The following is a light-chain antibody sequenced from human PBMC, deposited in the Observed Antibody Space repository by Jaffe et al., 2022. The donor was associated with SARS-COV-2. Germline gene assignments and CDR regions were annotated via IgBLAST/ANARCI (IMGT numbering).Light chain of an antibody. V-gene: IGKV1-39*01. CDR2: AAS. Sequence: DIQMTQSPSSLSASVGDRVTITCRASQSISSYLNWYQQKPGKAPKLLIYAASSLQSGVPSRFSGSGFETYFTLTISSLQPEDFATYYCQQSYSSPRTFGGGTKVEI. J-gene: IGKJ4*01. CDR1: QSISSY. CDR3: QQSYSSPRT.